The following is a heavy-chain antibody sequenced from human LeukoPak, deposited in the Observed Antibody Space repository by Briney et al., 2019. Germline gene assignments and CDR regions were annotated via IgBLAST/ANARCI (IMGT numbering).Heavy chain of an antibody. D-gene: IGHD6-19*01. Sequence: GGSLRLSCAASGFTFSSYWMHWVRQAPGKGLVWVSRINSDGTTTNYADSVKGRFTISRDNAKNTLYLQMNSLRAEDTAVYYCARPYNTGWYSSNFDYWGQGTLVTVSS. CDR1: GFTFSSYW. V-gene: IGHV3-74*01. J-gene: IGHJ4*02. CDR2: INSDGTTT. CDR3: ARPYNTGWYSSNFDY.